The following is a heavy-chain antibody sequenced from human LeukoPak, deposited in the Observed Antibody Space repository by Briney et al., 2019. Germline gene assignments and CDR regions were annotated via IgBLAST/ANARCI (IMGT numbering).Heavy chain of an antibody. CDR1: GGSISGKY. V-gene: IGHV4-4*07. CDR2: INTSGNT. Sequence: SETLSLTCIVSGGSISGKYWSWIRQPAGKGLEWIGRINTSGNTNYNPSLKSRVTMSADTSKNRFSLELTSVTAADTAVYYCASPRSSSGWDGDFDYWGQGTLVTVSS. J-gene: IGHJ4*02. D-gene: IGHD6-19*01. CDR3: ASPRSSSGWDGDFDY.